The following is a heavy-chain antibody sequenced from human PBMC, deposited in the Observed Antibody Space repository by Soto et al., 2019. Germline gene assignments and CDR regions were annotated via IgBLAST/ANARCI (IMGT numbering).Heavy chain of an antibody. Sequence: SETLSLTCTVSGGSISSYYWSWIRQPPGKGLEWIGYIYYSGSTNYNPSLKSRVTISVDTSKNQFSLKLSSVTAADTAVYYCARQAGIDNWFDPWGQGTLVTVS. J-gene: IGHJ5*02. CDR1: GGSISSYY. CDR2: IYYSGST. CDR3: ARQAGIDNWFDP. D-gene: IGHD3-10*01. V-gene: IGHV4-59*08.